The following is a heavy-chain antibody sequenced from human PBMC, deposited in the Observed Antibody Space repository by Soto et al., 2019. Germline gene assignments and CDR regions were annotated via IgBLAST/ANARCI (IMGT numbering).Heavy chain of an antibody. CDR1: GFTFSNYA. D-gene: IGHD6-13*01. J-gene: IGHJ4*02. Sequence: EVQLLESGGGLVQPGGSLRLSCATSGFTFSNYAMTWVRQAPGKGLEWVSALTGSGTTTYYADSVKGRFTISRDIXTXXLYLQMNSLRAEDTAVYYCAKDATYSSSWYGGIDYWGQGTLVTVSS. V-gene: IGHV3-23*01. CDR3: AKDATYSSSWYGGIDY. CDR2: LTGSGTTT.